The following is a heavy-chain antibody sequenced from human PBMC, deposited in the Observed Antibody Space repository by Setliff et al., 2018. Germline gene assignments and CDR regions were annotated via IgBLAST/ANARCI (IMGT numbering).Heavy chain of an antibody. CDR2: INYHGTT. J-gene: IGHJ4*02. D-gene: IGHD6-6*01. CDR3: ARGRNVAARLDS. CDR1: GDSMSGAS. Sequence: SETLSLTCTVSGDSMSGASIWSWIRQPAGKGLEWIGSINYHGTTKYNPSLQSRVTISIDTSKDQFSLTVTSVTAADTAMYYCARGRNVAARLDSWGQGTLVTVSS. V-gene: IGHV4-38-2*02.